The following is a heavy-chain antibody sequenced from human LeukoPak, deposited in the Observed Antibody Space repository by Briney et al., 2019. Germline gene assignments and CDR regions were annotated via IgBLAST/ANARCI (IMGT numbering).Heavy chain of an antibody. J-gene: IGHJ4*02. V-gene: IGHV2-70*01. CDR1: GFSLSTSGMC. CDR3: ARIFYGSGSYYVGYYFDY. D-gene: IGHD3-10*01. CDR2: IDWDDDK. Sequence: SGPTLVNPTQTLTLTCTFSGFSLSTSGMCVSWIRQPPGKALEWLALIDWDDDKYYSTSLKTRLTISKDTSKNQVVLTMTNMDPVDTATYYCARIFYGSGSYYVGYYFDYWGRGTLVTVSS.